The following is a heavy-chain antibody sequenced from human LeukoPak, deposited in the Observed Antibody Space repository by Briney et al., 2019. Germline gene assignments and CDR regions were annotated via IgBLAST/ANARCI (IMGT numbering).Heavy chain of an antibody. D-gene: IGHD5-24*01. Sequence: PGGSLRLSCAASGFTFSSYSMNWVRQAPGKGLEWVSYISSSSSTIYYADSVKGRFTISRDNAKNSLYLQMNSLRAEDTAVYYCARALVATIDQAPFGAFDIWGQGTMVTVSS. CDR1: GFTFSSYS. CDR3: ARALVATIDQAPFGAFDI. CDR2: ISSSSSTI. J-gene: IGHJ3*02. V-gene: IGHV3-48*01.